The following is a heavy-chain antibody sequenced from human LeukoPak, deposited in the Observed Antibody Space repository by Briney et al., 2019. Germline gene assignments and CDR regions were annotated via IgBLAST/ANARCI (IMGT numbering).Heavy chain of an antibody. Sequence: PGGSLRLSCAASGFTFSTYSMHWVRQAPGKGLVWVSRINTDGGNTYYADSVKGRFTISRDNAENTLYLQMNSLRAEDTAVYYCARAEDCSSTSGPRAFDIWGQGTMVTVSS. J-gene: IGHJ3*02. CDR1: GFTFSTYS. CDR3: ARAEDCSSTSGPRAFDI. CDR2: INTDGGNT. V-gene: IGHV3-74*01. D-gene: IGHD2-2*01.